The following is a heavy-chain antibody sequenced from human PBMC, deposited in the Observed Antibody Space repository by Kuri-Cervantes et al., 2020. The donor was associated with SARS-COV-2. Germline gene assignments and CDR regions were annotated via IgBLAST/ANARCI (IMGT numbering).Heavy chain of an antibody. V-gene: IGHV4-38-2*01. D-gene: IGHD3-22*01. Sequence: ESLKISCAVSGYSISSGYYWGWIRQPPGKGLEWIGSIYHSGSTYYNPSRKSRVTISVDTSKNQFSLKLSSVTAADTAVYYCVENDYYDSSGYSHFDYWGQGTLVTVSS. CDR3: VENDYYDSSGYSHFDY. J-gene: IGHJ4*02. CDR1: GYSISSGYY. CDR2: IYHSGST.